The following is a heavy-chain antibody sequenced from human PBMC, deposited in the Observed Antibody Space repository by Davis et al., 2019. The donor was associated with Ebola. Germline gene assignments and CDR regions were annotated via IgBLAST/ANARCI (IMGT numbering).Heavy chain of an antibody. CDR2: ISFDGSDK. CDR1: GFTFNTYG. D-gene: IGHD6-13*01. CDR3: ARDLGIAAASDLLYYYHGMDV. Sequence: GGSLRLSCAASGFTFNTYGMHWVRQAPGKGLQWVAVISFDGSDKYFADSVKGRFTISRDNSKNTLYLQMNSLRAEDTAVYYCARDLGIAAASDLLYYYHGMDVWGKGTTVTVSS. V-gene: IGHV3-30-3*01. J-gene: IGHJ6*04.